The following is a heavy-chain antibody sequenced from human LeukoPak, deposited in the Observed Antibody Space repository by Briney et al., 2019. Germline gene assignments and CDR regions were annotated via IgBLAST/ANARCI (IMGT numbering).Heavy chain of an antibody. J-gene: IGHJ4*02. D-gene: IGHD3-10*01. V-gene: IGHV1-2*02. CDR3: ARSMVRGVIILSLGY. Sequence: ASVKVSCKASGYTFTGYYMHWVRQAPGQGLEWMGWINPNSGGTNYAQKFQGRVTMTRDTSISTAYMELSRLRSDDTAVYYCARSMVRGVIILSLGYWGQGTLVTVSS. CDR1: GYTFTGYY. CDR2: INPNSGGT.